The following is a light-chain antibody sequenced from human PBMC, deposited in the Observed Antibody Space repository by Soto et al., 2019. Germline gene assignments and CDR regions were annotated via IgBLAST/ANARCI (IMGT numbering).Light chain of an antibody. CDR3: SSFSSSSTLYV. CDR1: SSDVGCHHY. J-gene: IGLJ1*01. CDR2: EVS. Sequence: QSALTQPASVSGSPGQSITISCTGTSSDVGCHHYVSWYQQHPGKAPKVIIYEVSDRPSGVSDRFSGSKSDNTASLPISGLQADDEADYYCSSFSSSSTLYVFGTGTKVTVL. V-gene: IGLV2-14*01.